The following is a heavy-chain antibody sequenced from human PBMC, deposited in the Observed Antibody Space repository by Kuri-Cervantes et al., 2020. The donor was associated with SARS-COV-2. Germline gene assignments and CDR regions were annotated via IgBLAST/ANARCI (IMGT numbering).Heavy chain of an antibody. CDR3: SRAKMGLLGWDNWFDP. V-gene: IGHV4-30-2*01. CDR2: IYHSGST. Sequence: SCAVSGGSISSGGYSWSWSRQPPGKGLEWIGYIYHSGSTYYHPSLKSRVTISVDTSKNQFSLKLSYVTAADTAVYYCSRAKMGLLGWDNWFDPWGQGTLVTVSS. CDR1: GGSISSGGYS. J-gene: IGHJ5*02. D-gene: IGHD2-15*01.